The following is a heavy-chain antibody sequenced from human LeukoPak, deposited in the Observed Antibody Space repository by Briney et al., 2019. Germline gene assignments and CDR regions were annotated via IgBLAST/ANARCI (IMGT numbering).Heavy chain of an antibody. CDR1: GFTFSSYE. CDR3: ARTTMTRRFDY. V-gene: IGHV3-48*03. Sequence: GGSLRLSCAASGFTFSSYEMNWVRQAPGKGLEWVLYVSRGGDTKYYADSVKGRFTVSRDNARNSMYLQMNSLRAEDTAVYYCARTTMTRRFDYRGQGTLVTVSS. D-gene: IGHD4-11*01. CDR2: VSRGGDTK. J-gene: IGHJ4*02.